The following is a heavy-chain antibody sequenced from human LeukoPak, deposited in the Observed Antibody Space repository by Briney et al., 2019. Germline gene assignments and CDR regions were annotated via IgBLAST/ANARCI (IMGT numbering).Heavy chain of an antibody. CDR2: IYYSGST. J-gene: IGHJ6*02. CDR1: GGSISSGDYS. Sequence: PSETLSLTCTVSGGSISSGDYSWSWIRQPPGKGLDWIGYIYYSGSTYYNPSLKSRVTTSIDTSKNQFSLRLSSVTAADTAVYYCARLGVAGGYYYGMDVWAKGPRSPSP. D-gene: IGHD2-15*01. V-gene: IGHV4-30-4*01. CDR3: ARLGVAGGYYYGMDV.